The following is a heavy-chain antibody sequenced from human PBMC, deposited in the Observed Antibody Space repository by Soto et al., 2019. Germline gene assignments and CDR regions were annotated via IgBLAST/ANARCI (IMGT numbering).Heavy chain of an antibody. CDR2: IKYAGSEK. D-gene: IGHD3-16*01. J-gene: IGHJ4*02. CDR3: ARDRGTF. Sequence: EVQLVESGGGLVQPGGSLRLSCEAFGFTFSNYWMTCVRQAPGKGLEWVANIKYAGSEKYYVDSVKGRFTISRDNARNSLYLQLNSLRTEDTATFYCARDRGTFWGQGTLVTVSS. V-gene: IGHV3-7*01. CDR1: GFTFSNYW.